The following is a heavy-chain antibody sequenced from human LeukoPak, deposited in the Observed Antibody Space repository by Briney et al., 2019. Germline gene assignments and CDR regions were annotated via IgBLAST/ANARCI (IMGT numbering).Heavy chain of an antibody. CDR2: ISSSSSYI. V-gene: IGHV3-21*01. CDR3: ARELGAFDI. Sequence: PGGSLKLSCAASGFTFSSYTMNWVRQAPGKGLEWVSSISSSSSYIYYADSLKGRFTISRDNAKSSLYLQMNSLRAEDTAVYYCARELGAFDIWGQGTMVTVSS. J-gene: IGHJ3*02. CDR1: GFTFSSYT. D-gene: IGHD7-27*01.